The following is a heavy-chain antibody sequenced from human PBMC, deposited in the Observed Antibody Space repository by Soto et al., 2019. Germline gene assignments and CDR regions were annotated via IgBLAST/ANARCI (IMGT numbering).Heavy chain of an antibody. CDR3: AKAISGYNAPLDH. Sequence: GGSLRLSCAASGFTVSSNYMGWVRQAPGKGLEWVSVIYSGGNTYYADSVKGRFTISRDNSKNTLYVQMNSLRADDTAIYYCAKAISGYNAPLDHWGQGTRVTVSS. CDR1: GFTVSSNY. CDR2: IYSGGNT. J-gene: IGHJ4*02. V-gene: IGHV3-53*01. D-gene: IGHD5-12*01.